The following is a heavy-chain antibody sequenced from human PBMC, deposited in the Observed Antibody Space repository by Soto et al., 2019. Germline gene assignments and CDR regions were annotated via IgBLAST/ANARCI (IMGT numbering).Heavy chain of an antibody. CDR1: GFTFSSYG. Sequence: TVGSLRLSYAASGFTFSSYGMHWVRQAPGKGLEWVAVISYDGSNKYYADSVKGRFTISRDNSKNTLYLQMNSLRAEDTAVYYCAKGAITIFGVVPPYYFDYWGQGTLVNVSS. CDR3: AKGAITIFGVVPPYYFDY. V-gene: IGHV3-30*18. CDR2: ISYDGSNK. D-gene: IGHD3-3*01. J-gene: IGHJ4*02.